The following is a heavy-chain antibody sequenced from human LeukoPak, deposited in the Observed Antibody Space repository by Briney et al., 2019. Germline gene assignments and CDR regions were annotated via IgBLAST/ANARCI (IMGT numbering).Heavy chain of an antibody. J-gene: IGHJ4*02. D-gene: IGHD5-18*01. CDR1: GFTFSGSP. CDR3: TAGFSYGERLFDY. Sequence: GGSLKLSCAASGFTFSGSPIHWVRQASRKRLEWVGRIRSKGNSHATAYAASVNGRFTISRDDSKNTAYLQMNSLKTEDTAVYYCTAGFSYGERLFDYWGQGTLVTVSS. CDR2: IRSKGNSHAT. V-gene: IGHV3-73*01.